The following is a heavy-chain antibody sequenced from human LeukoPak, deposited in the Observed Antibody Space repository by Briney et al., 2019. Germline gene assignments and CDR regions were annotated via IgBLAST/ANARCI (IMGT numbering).Heavy chain of an antibody. CDR2: IGGSDNNI. CDR1: RFSFSDYY. CDR3: ARGHYDVLAASYKWTPDY. D-gene: IGHD3-9*01. J-gene: IGHJ4*02. V-gene: IGHV3-11*04. Sequence: GGSLRLSCAASRFSFSDYYMSWIRQAPGKGLEWISYIGGSDNNIYYAASVKGRFTTSRDNAKNSLSLQLNSLRVEDTAVYYCARGHYDVLAASYKWTPDYWGQGTLVTVSS.